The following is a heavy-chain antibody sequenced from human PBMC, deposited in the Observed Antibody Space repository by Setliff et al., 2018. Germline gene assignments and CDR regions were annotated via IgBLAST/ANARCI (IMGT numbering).Heavy chain of an antibody. D-gene: IGHD2-2*01. CDR1: GYDFDRYW. CDR2: IFPGDSTA. J-gene: IGHJ4*02. CDR3: ARQGCSSTSCHSIDY. V-gene: IGHV5-51*01. Sequence: GESLKISCKCSGYDFDRYWIGWVRQMPGKGLEWMGNIFPGDSTATYSPSFEGQVTISADKSINSAYLHWSSLKASDSAMYYCARQGCSSTSCHSIDYWGQGTLVTVSS.